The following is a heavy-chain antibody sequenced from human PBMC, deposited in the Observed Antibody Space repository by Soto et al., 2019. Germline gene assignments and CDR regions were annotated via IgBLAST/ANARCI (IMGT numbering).Heavy chain of an antibody. CDR3: ARDVEDIVVVPAAVPISYYFDY. D-gene: IGHD2-2*01. CDR2: IWYDGSNK. Sequence: QVQLVESGGGVVQPGRSLRLSCAASGFTFSSYGMHWVRQAPGKGLEWVAVIWYDGSNKYYADSVKGRFTLSRDNSKNTLYRQMNSLRAEDTAVYYCARDVEDIVVVPAAVPISYYFDYWGQGTLVTVSS. CDR1: GFTFSSYG. J-gene: IGHJ4*02. V-gene: IGHV3-33*01.